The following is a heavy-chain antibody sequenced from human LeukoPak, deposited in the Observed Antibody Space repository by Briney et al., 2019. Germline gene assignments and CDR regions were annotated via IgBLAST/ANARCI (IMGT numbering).Heavy chain of an antibody. D-gene: IGHD2-15*01. V-gene: IGHV4-39*01. CDR2: IYYSGST. CDR3: ASFYCSGGSCYQYFSYYYMDV. Sequence: SETLSLTCTVSGGSVSSRSYYWGWIRQPPGKGLEWIGSIYYSGSTYYNPSLQSRVTISVDTSKNQFSLKLNSVTAADTAVYYRASFYCSGGSCYQYFSYYYMDVWGKGTTVTISS. CDR1: GGSVSSRSYY. J-gene: IGHJ6*03.